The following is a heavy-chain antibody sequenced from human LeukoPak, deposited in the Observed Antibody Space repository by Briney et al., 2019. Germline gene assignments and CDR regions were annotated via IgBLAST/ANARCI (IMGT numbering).Heavy chain of an antibody. Sequence: PGGSLRLSCAASGFTFSSYWMSWVRQAPGKGLEWVANIKQDGSEKYYVDSVKGRFTISRDNAKNSLYLQMNSLRAEDTAVYYCARDPTVPDYYYYGMDVWGQGTTVTVSS. V-gene: IGHV3-7*01. CDR3: ARDPTVPDYYYYGMDV. CDR1: GFTFSSYW. J-gene: IGHJ6*02. CDR2: IKQDGSEK. D-gene: IGHD4-17*01.